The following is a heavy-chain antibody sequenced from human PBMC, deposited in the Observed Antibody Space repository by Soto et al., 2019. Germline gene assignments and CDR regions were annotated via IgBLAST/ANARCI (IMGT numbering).Heavy chain of an antibody. J-gene: IGHJ4*02. CDR3: ARHGIAAAGHKPTPIDY. CDR2: IIPILGTA. Sequence: QVQLVQSGAEVKKPGSSVKVSCKASGGTFSSYAISWVRQAPGQGLEWMGGIIPILGTANYAQKFQGRVTITADESTSTAYMELSSLRSEDTAVYYCARHGIAAAGHKPTPIDYWGQGTLVTVSS. V-gene: IGHV1-69*01. D-gene: IGHD6-13*01. CDR1: GGTFSSYA.